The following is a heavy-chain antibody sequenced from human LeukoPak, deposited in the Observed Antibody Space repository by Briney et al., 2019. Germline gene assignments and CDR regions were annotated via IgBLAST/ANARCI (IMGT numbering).Heavy chain of an antibody. CDR1: GFTFSSYS. CDR2: ISSSGTYV. V-gene: IGHV3-21*01. Sequence: GGSLRLSYAASGFTFSSYSMNWVRQAPGKGLGWVSSISSSGTYVYYADSVKGRFTISRHNAKNSLYLQMNSLRADDAAVYYCARASSKQLAGYLPDGFDIWGQGTMVTVSS. D-gene: IGHD3-9*01. J-gene: IGHJ3*02. CDR3: ARASSKQLAGYLPDGFDI.